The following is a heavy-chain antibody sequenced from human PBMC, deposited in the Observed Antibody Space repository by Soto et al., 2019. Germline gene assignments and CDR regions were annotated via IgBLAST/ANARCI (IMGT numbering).Heavy chain of an antibody. CDR1: GGTFSSYT. Sequence: SVKVSCKASGGTFSSYTISWVRQAPGQGLEWMGRIIPILGMANYAQKFQGRVTMTTDTSTSTAYMELRSLRSDDTAVYYCARVGYVEGWFDPWGQGTLVTVSS. J-gene: IGHJ5*02. V-gene: IGHV1-69*02. CDR3: ARVGYVEGWFDP. CDR2: IIPILGMA. D-gene: IGHD5-12*01.